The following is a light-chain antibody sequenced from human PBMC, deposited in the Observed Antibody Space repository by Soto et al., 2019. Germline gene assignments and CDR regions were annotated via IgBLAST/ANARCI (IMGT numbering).Light chain of an antibody. V-gene: IGKV3D-20*01. CDR2: DAS. Sequence: EIVLTQSPATLSLSPGERATLSCGASQTISNNFLAWYQQRPGLEPRLLIYDASNRAAGIPDRFSGSGSGTDFTLTISRLEPEDSAVYYCQQFDKLITFGGGTKVEI. J-gene: IGKJ4*01. CDR1: QTISNNF. CDR3: QQFDKLIT.